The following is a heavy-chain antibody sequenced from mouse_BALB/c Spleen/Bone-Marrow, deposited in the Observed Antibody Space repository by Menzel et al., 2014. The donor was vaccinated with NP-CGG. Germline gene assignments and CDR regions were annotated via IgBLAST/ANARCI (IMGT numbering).Heavy chain of an antibody. V-gene: IGHV1-69*02. D-gene: IGHD3-1*01. CDR2: IDPSDSYI. CDR1: GYTFTRFY. Sequence: VQLQQSGAEFAKPGASVRLSCKASGYTFTRFYIHWVKQRPGQDLEWIGEIDPSDSYINYNQKFKGKATLTVAKSSSTAYMQLSSLTSEDSALYYCARWGYLDYWGQGTTLTVSS. J-gene: IGHJ2*01. CDR3: ARWGYLDY.